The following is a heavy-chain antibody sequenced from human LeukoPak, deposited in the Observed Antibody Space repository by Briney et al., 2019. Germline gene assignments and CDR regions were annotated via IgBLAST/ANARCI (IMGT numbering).Heavy chain of an antibody. CDR1: GFTFSGSA. CDR3: TSRYLDWFRYMDV. D-gene: IGHD3-9*01. V-gene: IGHV3-73*01. Sequence: QAGGSLRLSCAASGFTFSGSAMHWVRQASGKGLEWVGRIRSKANSYATAYAASVKGRFTISRDDSKNTAYLQMNSLKTEDTAVYYCTSRYLDWFRYMDVWGKGTTVTVSS. CDR2: IRSKANSYAT. J-gene: IGHJ6*03.